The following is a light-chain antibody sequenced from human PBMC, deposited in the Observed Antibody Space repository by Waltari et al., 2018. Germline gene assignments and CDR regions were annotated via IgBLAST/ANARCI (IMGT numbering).Light chain of an antibody. V-gene: IGKV1-39*01. CDR1: QSISDY. J-gene: IGKJ4*01. Sequence: DVQLTQSPSSLSASVGDRVTITCRASQSISDYLNWYQVKPGKAPSLLIYAASSLQSGVPSRFSGRGSGTDFTRTISSLQPEDFASYYCQQSYSTLALTFGGGTKVE. CDR2: AAS. CDR3: QQSYSTLALT.